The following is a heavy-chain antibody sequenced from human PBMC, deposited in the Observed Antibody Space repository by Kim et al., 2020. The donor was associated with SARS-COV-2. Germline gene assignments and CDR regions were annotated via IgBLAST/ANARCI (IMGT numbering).Heavy chain of an antibody. D-gene: IGHD6-13*01. J-gene: IGHJ4*02. V-gene: IGHV1-46*01. Sequence: ASVKVSCKASGYTFTSYSMHWVRQAPGQGLEWMGIINPIGGSTSYAQKFQGRVTMTRDTSTSTVYMELSSLRSEDTAVYYCASTLRIAAAGTLDYWGQGTLVTVSS. CDR1: GYTFTSYS. CDR3: ASTLRIAAAGTLDY. CDR2: INPIGGST.